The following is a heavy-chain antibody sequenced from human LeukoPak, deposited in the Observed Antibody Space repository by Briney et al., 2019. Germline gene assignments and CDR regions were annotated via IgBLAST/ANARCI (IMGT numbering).Heavy chain of an antibody. CDR1: GYTFINYG. CDR2: ISGYNGNT. Sequence: ASVKVSCKASGYTFINYGISWVRQAPGQGLEWMGWISGYNGNTKYAQKLQGRVTMTTDTSTSTAYMELRSLRSDDTAVYYCAISWGYCSGGSCYSGPYYFDYWGQGTLVTVSS. V-gene: IGHV1-18*01. D-gene: IGHD2-15*01. CDR3: AISWGYCSGGSCYSGPYYFDY. J-gene: IGHJ4*02.